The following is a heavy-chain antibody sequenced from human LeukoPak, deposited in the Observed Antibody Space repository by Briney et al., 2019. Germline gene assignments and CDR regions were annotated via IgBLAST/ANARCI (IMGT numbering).Heavy chain of an antibody. D-gene: IGHD3-22*01. V-gene: IGHV3-23*01. CDR1: GFTFTSYG. CDR3: AKWGTYYYDSSGYYYLDY. CDR2: ISASGVST. Sequence: PGGSLRLSCAASGFTFTSYGMSWVCQAPGKGLEWVSAISASGVSTYYADSVKGRFTISRDNSRNTLYLQMNSLRAEDTAVYSCAKWGTYYYDSSGYYYLDYWGQGTLVTVSS. J-gene: IGHJ4*02.